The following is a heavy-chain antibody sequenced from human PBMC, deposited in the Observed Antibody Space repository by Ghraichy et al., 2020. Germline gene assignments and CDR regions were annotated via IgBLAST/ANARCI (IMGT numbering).Heavy chain of an antibody. CDR1: GGSISRSNYY. D-gene: IGHD2-2*01. V-gene: IGHV4-39*07. CDR3: ASYSSSRYEYFDY. J-gene: IGHJ4*02. Sequence: SETLSLTCTVSGGSISRSNYYWGWIRPPPGKRLQWIGSFYFSGSTYYNPSLKSRVIISVYTSKNQFSLKLRSVTAADTAVYYCASYSSSRYEYFDYWGQGTLVTVSS. CDR2: FYFSGST.